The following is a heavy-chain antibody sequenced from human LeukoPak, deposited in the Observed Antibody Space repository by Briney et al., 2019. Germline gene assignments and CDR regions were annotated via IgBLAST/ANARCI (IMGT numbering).Heavy chain of an antibody. D-gene: IGHD5-24*01. Sequence: ETLSLTCAVHGGSFNGFYWTWMRQAPGKGPEWIGEINHSRGTSYTASLWSRVTISQDTSKNQFSLKLTSVTAADTAVYYCARGLGEGYPDSWGQGTLVIVSS. J-gene: IGHJ4*02. CDR1: GGSFNGFY. CDR2: INHSRGT. CDR3: ARGLGEGYPDS. V-gene: IGHV4-34*01.